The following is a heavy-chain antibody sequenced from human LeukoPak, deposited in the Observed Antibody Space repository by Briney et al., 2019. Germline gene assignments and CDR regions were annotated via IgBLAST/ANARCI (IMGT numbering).Heavy chain of an antibody. CDR2: ISSSGTTI. CDR1: GFTFSEYY. J-gene: IGHJ4*02. D-gene: IGHD4-23*01. Sequence: GSLRLSCAASGFTFSEYYMSWTRQAPGRGLEWISYISSSGTTIYYADSVKGRFTISRDNAKNSLYLQMNSLRAEDTAIYYCARTRGGGNSVNFDYWGQGSLVTVS. V-gene: IGHV3-11*01. CDR3: ARTRGGGNSVNFDY.